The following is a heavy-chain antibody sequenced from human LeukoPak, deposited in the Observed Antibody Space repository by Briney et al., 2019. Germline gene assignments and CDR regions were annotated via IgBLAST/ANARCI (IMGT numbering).Heavy chain of an antibody. V-gene: IGHV3-21*01. CDR3: ARVGSDGWPCGY. CDR1: GFTFSRYS. Sequence: GGSLRLSCAASGFTFSRYSMNWVRQAPGKGLEWVSSISSGSSNIYYADSVKGRFTMSRDNAKNSLYLQMNSLRVEDTAVYYCARVGSDGWPCGYWGQGTLVTVSS. D-gene: IGHD5-24*01. J-gene: IGHJ4*02. CDR2: ISSGSSNI.